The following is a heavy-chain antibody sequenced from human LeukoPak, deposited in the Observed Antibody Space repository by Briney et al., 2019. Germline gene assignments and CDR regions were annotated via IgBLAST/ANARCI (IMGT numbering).Heavy chain of an antibody. Sequence: GGSLRLSCAASGFTFSNYWISWVRQAPGKGLEWVANIKQDGSEKYYVDSVKGRFAISRDSAKNSLYLQMNSLRAEDTAVYYCATSPRYCSSSSCHGWGQGTLVTVSS. D-gene: IGHD2-2*01. CDR2: IKQDGSEK. CDR3: ATSPRYCSSSSCHG. J-gene: IGHJ4*02. V-gene: IGHV3-7*01. CDR1: GFTFSNYW.